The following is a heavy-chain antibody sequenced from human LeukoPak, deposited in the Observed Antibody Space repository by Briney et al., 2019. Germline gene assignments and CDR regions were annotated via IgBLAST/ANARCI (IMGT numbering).Heavy chain of an antibody. J-gene: IGHJ5*02. V-gene: IGHV1-18*01. CDR2: ISAYNGNT. Sequence: ASVKVSCKASGYTFTSYGISWVRQAPGQGLEWMGWISAYNGNTNYAQKLQGRVTMTTDTSTSTAYMELRSLRSDDTAVYYCARTYCSSTSCYWNWFDHWGQGTLVTVSS. CDR3: ARTYCSSTSCYWNWFDH. D-gene: IGHD2-2*01. CDR1: GYTFTSYG.